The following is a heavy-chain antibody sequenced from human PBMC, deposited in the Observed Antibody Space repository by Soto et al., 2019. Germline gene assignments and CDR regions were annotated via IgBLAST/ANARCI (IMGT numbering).Heavy chain of an antibody. V-gene: IGHV1-69*06. J-gene: IGHJ6*02. Sequence: QLQLVQSGAEVKKPGSSVQVSCKASGGTFSSYAISWVRQAPGQGLECLGGIIPIFGTANYAQKFQGRVTITADKSTSTAYMELSSLRSEDTAVYYCARVGDATYSDFWSGPYYGMDVCGQGTTVTVSS. CDR3: ARVGDATYSDFWSGPYYGMDV. CDR2: IIPIFGTA. D-gene: IGHD3-3*01. CDR1: GGTFSSYA.